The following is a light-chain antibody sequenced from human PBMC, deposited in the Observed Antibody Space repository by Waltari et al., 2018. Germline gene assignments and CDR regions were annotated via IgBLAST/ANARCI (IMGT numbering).Light chain of an antibody. V-gene: IGKV3-20*01. CDR1: QSVGRY. Sequence: EIVLTQSPGTLSLSPGERATLSCRASQSVGRYLAWYPQKPGQAPRLLVYGASSRATGIPDRFSGSWSGTDFSLTISRLEPEDFAVYFCQKYDRLPATFAQGTKVEIK. CDR3: QKYDRLPAT. J-gene: IGKJ1*01. CDR2: GAS.